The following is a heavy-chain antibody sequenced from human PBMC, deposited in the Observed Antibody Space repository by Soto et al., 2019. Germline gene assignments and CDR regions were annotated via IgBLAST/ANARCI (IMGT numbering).Heavy chain of an antibody. J-gene: IGHJ6*02. CDR2: ISYDGSNR. D-gene: IGHD3-22*01. CDR3: AKDLAVGSTGYYYHYGMDV. Sequence: PGGSLRLSYAASGFSLSNYGVHCVRQAPGKGLEWGTVISYDGSNRYYADSVKGRFTISRDNSKNTLYLQMNSLRPEDTAVYYCAKDLAVGSTGYYYHYGMDVWGQGTTVTVSS. V-gene: IGHV3-30*18. CDR1: GFSLSNYG.